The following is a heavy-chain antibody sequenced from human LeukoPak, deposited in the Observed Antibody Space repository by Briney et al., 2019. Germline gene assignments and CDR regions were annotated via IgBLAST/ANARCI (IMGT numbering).Heavy chain of an antibody. CDR3: ARMYCSSTNCYTDTFDI. D-gene: IGHD2-2*02. J-gene: IGHJ3*02. Sequence: GGSLRLSSAASGFTFSSYWMSWVRQAPGKGLEWVANIKQDGSEKYYVDSVKGRFTISRDNAKNSLYLQMNSLRAEDTAVYYCARMYCSSTNCYTDTFDIWGQGTVVTVSS. CDR1: GFTFSSYW. V-gene: IGHV3-7*01. CDR2: IKQDGSEK.